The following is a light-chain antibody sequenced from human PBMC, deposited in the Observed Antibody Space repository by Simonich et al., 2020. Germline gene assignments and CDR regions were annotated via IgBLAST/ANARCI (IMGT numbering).Light chain of an antibody. CDR2: DAS. J-gene: IGKJ2*01. Sequence: EIVLTQSPGTLSLSPGERATLSCRASQSVSSSYLAWYQQKPGLAPRLLIYDASSRATGIPDRFSGSGSGTDFTRTISRLEPEDFAVYYCQQYGSSLMYTFGQGTKLEIK. V-gene: IGKV3D-20*01. CDR3: QQYGSSLMYT. CDR1: QSVSSSY.